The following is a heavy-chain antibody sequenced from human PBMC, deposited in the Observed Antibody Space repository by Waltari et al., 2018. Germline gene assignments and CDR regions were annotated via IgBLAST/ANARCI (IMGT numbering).Heavy chain of an antibody. V-gene: IGHV4-39*01. Sequence: QLQLQESGPGLVKPSETLSLTCTVSGGSISSSSYYWGWIRQPPGKGLEWIGSIYYSGSTYYNPSLKSRVTISVDTSKNQFSLKLSSVTAADTAVYYCARLAGYGGNSGWGQGTLVTVSS. CDR3: ARLAGYGGNSG. CDR2: IYYSGST. CDR1: GGSISSSSYY. D-gene: IGHD4-17*01. J-gene: IGHJ4*02.